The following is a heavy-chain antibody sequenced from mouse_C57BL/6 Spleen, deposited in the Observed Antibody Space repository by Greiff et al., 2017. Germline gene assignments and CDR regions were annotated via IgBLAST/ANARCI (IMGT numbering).Heavy chain of an antibody. V-gene: IGHV2-3*01. CDR2: IWGDGST. D-gene: IGHD1-1*01. J-gene: IGHJ1*03. Sequence: QVQLKESGPGLVAPSQSLSITCTVSGFSLTSYGVSWVRQTPGKGLEWLGVIWGDGSTNYHSALISSLSISKDNAMSQFFLKLNSLQPDDTATYYCARITTVVDWYFDVWGTGTTVTVSS. CDR1: GFSLTSYG. CDR3: ARITTVVDWYFDV.